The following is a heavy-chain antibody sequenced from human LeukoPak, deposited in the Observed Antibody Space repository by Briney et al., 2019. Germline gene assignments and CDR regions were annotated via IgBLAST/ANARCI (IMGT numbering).Heavy chain of an antibody. D-gene: IGHD5-12*01. CDR1: GFTFSSYG. CDR3: ARDILTKQAYSGYDN. J-gene: IGHJ4*02. CDR2: ISSDGSNK. V-gene: IGHV3-30*03. Sequence: GGSLRLSCAGSGFTFSSYGMHWVRQAPGKGLEWVAVISSDGSNKYYADSLKGRFTISRDNSKNTLYLQMNSLRDEDTAVYYCARDILTKQAYSGYDNWGQGTLVIVSS.